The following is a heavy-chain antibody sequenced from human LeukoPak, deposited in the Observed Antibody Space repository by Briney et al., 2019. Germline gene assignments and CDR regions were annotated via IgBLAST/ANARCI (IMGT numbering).Heavy chain of an antibody. V-gene: IGHV4-4*09. D-gene: IGHD6-19*01. CDR2: IYTSGST. CDR1: GGSLSSYY. Sequence: SETLSLTCTVYGGSLSSYYWSWIRRPPGKGLEWIGYIYTSGSTNYNPSLKSRVTISVDTSKNQFSLKLSSVTAADTAVYYCARHKLSSGAWHFDYWGQGTLVTVSS. J-gene: IGHJ4*02. CDR3: ARHKLSSGAWHFDY.